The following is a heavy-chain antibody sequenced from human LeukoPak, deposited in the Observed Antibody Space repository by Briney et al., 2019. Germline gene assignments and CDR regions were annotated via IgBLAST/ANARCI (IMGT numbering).Heavy chain of an antibody. CDR3: ARDLTYYDFWSGYYTNYYYGMDV. Sequence: ASVKVSCKASGYTFTSYGISWVRQAPGQGLEWMGWISAYNGNTNCAQKLQGRVTMTTDTSTSTAYMELRSLRSDDTAVYYCARDLTYYDFWSGYYTNYYYGMDVWGQGTTVTVSS. CDR2: ISAYNGNT. D-gene: IGHD3-3*01. CDR1: GYTFTSYG. J-gene: IGHJ6*02. V-gene: IGHV1-18*01.